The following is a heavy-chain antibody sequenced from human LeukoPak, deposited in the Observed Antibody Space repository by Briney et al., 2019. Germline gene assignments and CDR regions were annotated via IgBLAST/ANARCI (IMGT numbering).Heavy chain of an antibody. V-gene: IGHV4-31*03. CDR1: GGSISSGGYY. CDR3: ARVYDSTGYYLDY. D-gene: IGHD3-22*01. J-gene: IGHJ4*02. Sequence: PSQTLSLTCTVSGGSISSGGYYWSWIRQHPGKGLEWIGYIYYSGSTYYNPSLKSRVTISVDTSKNQFSLKLSSVTAADTAVYYCARVYDSTGYYLDYWGQGTPVTVSS. CDR2: IYYSGST.